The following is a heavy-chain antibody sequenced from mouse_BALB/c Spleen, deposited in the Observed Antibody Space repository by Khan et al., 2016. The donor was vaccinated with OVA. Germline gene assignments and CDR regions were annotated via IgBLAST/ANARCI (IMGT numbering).Heavy chain of an antibody. CDR3: ARSVTITTVVATDFDY. D-gene: IGHD1-1*01. CDR1: GYSITSDYA. V-gene: IGHV3-2*02. Sequence: EVQLQESGPGLVKPSQSLSLTCTVTGYSITSDYAWNWIRQFPGNKLEWMGYISYSGRTSYNPSLKSRISITRDTSKKQFFLQLNSVTTDDTATYYCARSVTITTVVATDFDYRGQGTTLTVSS. CDR2: ISYSGRT. J-gene: IGHJ2*01.